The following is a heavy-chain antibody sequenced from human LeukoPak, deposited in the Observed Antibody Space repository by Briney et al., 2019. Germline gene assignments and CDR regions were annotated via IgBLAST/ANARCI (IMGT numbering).Heavy chain of an antibody. J-gene: IGHJ4*02. Sequence: GGSLRLSCAASGFTFSSYGMNWVRKAPGKGLDWLSYISISGGTIYYADSVKGRFTISRDNAKNSLYLQMNSLRDEDTAVYYCARDRSSSAAPSLSYWGQGTLVTVSS. CDR2: ISISGGTI. CDR1: GFTFSSYG. V-gene: IGHV3-48*02. D-gene: IGHD6-13*01. CDR3: ARDRSSSAAPSLSY.